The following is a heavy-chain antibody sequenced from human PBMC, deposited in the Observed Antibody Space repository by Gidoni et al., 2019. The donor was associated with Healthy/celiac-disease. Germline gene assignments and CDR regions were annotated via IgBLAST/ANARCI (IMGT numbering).Heavy chain of an antibody. CDR1: GFTFSPYS. J-gene: IGHJ4*02. V-gene: IGHV3-21*01. CDR3: ARAPSFGDY. Sequence: EVQLVVSGGGLVKPGGSLRLSCPASGFTFSPYSMNWVRQAPGKGLEWVSSISSSSSYIEYADSVKGRFTISRDNAKNSLYLQMNSLRAEDTAVYYCARAPSFGDYWGQGTLVTVSS. CDR2: ISSSSSYI. D-gene: IGHD3-16*01.